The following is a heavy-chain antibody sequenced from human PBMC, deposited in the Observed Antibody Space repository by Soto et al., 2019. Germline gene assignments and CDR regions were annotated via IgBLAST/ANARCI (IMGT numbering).Heavy chain of an antibody. D-gene: IGHD2-2*01. J-gene: IGHJ3*02. Sequence: SEPLSLTCTVSGGSISSYYWSWIRQPPGKGLEWIGYIYYTGSTNYSPSLKSRVTISVDTSRNQFSLKLSSVAAADTAVYYCAREGDCTTTSCYRAFDIWGHGTMVTVSS. CDR3: AREGDCTTTSCYRAFDI. V-gene: IGHV4-59*01. CDR1: GGSISSYY. CDR2: IYYTGST.